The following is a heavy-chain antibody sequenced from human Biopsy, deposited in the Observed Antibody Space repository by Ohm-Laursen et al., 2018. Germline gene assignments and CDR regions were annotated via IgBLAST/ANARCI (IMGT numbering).Heavy chain of an antibody. CDR3: ARTPILIVSAGLVYRHRRHLQGMDV. Sequence: PTQTLTLTGSFSGFSLSARGMCVSWILQAPGKALEWLARVVLDDYKDYSAPLQTKLSISKDTSNDQVVLTVNNVDPADTATYYCARTPILIVSAGLVYRHRRHLQGMDVWGQGIAVTVS. J-gene: IGHJ6*02. CDR2: VVLDDYK. V-gene: IGHV2-70*11. CDR1: GFSLSARGMC. D-gene: IGHD6-13*01.